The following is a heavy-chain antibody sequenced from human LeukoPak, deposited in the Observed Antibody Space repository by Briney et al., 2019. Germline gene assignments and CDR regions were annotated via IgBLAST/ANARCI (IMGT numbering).Heavy chain of an antibody. D-gene: IGHD6-19*01. V-gene: IGHV4-61*02. Sequence: SETLSLTCTVSGGSISSDNYSWSWIRQPAGKGLEWIGRVYTSGSTNYNPSLKSRVTISVDTSKKQFSLKLSSVTAADTAVYYCARGSGWNYYYYMDVWGKGTTVTVSS. J-gene: IGHJ6*03. CDR1: GGSISSDNYS. CDR2: VYTSGST. CDR3: ARGSGWNYYYYMDV.